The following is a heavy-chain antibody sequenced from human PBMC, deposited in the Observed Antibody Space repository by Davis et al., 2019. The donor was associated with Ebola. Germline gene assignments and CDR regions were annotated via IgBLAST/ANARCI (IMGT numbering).Heavy chain of an antibody. V-gene: IGHV3-23*01. CDR2: LGLSADT. J-gene: IGHJ3*01. Sequence: GESLKISCAASGFIFSRYVMSWVRRAPGKGLEGASTLGLSADTYYADTAKGRFTISRDNSKNTLHLQMNSLRVEDTAIYYCAKDTTNVWFDVWGQGTIVTVSP. D-gene: IGHD1-26*01. CDR1: GFIFSRYV. CDR3: AKDTTNVWFDV.